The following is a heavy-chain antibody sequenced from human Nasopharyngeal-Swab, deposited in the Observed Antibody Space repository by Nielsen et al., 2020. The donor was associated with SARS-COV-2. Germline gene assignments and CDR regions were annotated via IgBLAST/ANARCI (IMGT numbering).Heavy chain of an antibody. CDR3: ARVKGYRDGNCYFFDY. CDR2: ISFDGNNK. V-gene: IGHV3-30*04. D-gene: IGHD5-18*01. Sequence: GESLKISCAASGFSFNYYAMHWVRQAPGKGLEWVGLISFDGNNKKYADSVKGRFTISRDNSKDTLYLEMNTLRSEDTAVYFCARVKGYRDGNCYFFDYWGQGARVTVSS. CDR1: GFSFNYYA. J-gene: IGHJ4*02.